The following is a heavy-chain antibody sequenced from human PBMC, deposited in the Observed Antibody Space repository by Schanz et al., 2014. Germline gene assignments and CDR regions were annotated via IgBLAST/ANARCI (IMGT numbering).Heavy chain of an antibody. J-gene: IGHJ4*02. V-gene: IGHV4-31*03. CDR2: IYYSGST. D-gene: IGHD3-10*01. CDR1: GGSISSGGYY. Sequence: QVQLQESGPGLVKPSQTLSLTCTVSGGSISSGGYYWSWIRQHPGKGLEWIGYIYYSGSTHYNPSLKSRVSISVDTAKNRFPLKLSSVTAAETAVYYCARDVPSGGFDYWGQGTLVTVSS. CDR3: ARDVPSGGFDY.